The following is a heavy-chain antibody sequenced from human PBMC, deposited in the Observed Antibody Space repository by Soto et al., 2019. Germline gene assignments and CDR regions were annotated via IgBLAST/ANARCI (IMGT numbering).Heavy chain of an antibody. CDR1: GGSISSGGYY. J-gene: IGHJ4*02. Sequence: PSETLSLTCTVSGGSISSGGYYWSWIRQHPGKGLEWIGYIYYSGSTYYNPSLKSRVTISVDTSKNQFSLKLSSVTAADTAVYYCARFSGYCSGGSCSPRPYWGQGTLVTVSS. D-gene: IGHD2-15*01. CDR2: IYYSGST. V-gene: IGHV4-31*03. CDR3: ARFSGYCSGGSCSPRPY.